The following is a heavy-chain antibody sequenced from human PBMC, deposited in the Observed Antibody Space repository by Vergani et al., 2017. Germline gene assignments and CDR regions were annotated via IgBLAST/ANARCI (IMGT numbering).Heavy chain of an antibody. CDR2: FDPEDGET. CDR3: AAEVQTVRGVMGATFDAFDI. J-gene: IGHJ3*02. Sequence: QVQLVQSGAEVKKPGASVKVSCKVSGYTLTELSMHWVRQAPGKGLEWMGGFDPEDGETIYAQKFQGRVTMTEDTSTDTAYIELSSLSSEDTSVYYCAAEVQTVRGVMGATFDAFDIWGQGTMVTVSS. V-gene: IGHV1-24*01. CDR1: GYTLTELS. D-gene: IGHD3-10*01.